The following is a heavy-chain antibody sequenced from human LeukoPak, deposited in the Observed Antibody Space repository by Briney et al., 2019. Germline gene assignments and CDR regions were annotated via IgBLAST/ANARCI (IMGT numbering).Heavy chain of an antibody. D-gene: IGHD2-21*02. Sequence: SETLSLTCTVSGASFTSNYWSWIRQPPGKGLEWIGYIYYSGTTTYNPSLERRVTMSVDMSKTQFSLRLNSVTATDTAVYYCARLDCGGDCYVDYWGQGTLVPVSS. CDR2: IYYSGTT. V-gene: IGHV4-59*08. CDR3: ARLDCGGDCYVDY. CDR1: GASFTSNY. J-gene: IGHJ4*02.